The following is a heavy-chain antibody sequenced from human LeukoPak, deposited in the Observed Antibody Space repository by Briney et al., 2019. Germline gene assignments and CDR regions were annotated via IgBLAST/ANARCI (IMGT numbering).Heavy chain of an antibody. Sequence: ASVKVSCKVSGYTLTELSMHWVRQAPGKGLEWMGGFDPEDGETIYAQKFQGRVTMNEDTSTDTAYMELSSLRSEDTAVYYCATVKWELLRGYGPFDYWGQGTLVTVSS. J-gene: IGHJ4*02. V-gene: IGHV1-24*01. CDR1: GYTLTELS. CDR3: ATVKWELLRGYGPFDY. CDR2: FDPEDGET. D-gene: IGHD1-26*01.